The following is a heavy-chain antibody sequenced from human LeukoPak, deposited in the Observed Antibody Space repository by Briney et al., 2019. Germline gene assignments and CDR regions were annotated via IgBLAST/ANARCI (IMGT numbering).Heavy chain of an antibody. CDR3: ARDDYGILTSGTGVVRGFDY. Sequence: GGSLRLSCAASGFTFSSYSMNWVRQAPGKGLEWVSSISSSSSYIYYADSVKGRFTISRDNAKNSLYLQMNSLRAEDTAVYYCARDDYGILTSGTGVVRGFDYWGQGTLVTVSS. J-gene: IGHJ4*02. V-gene: IGHV3-21*01. D-gene: IGHD3-9*01. CDR1: GFTFSSYS. CDR2: ISSSSSYI.